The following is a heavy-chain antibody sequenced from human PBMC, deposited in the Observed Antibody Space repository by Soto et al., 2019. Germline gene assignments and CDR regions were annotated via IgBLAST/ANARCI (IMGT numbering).Heavy chain of an antibody. Sequence: QVQLVQSGAEVKKPESSVKVSCKAPGGTFSTYAISWVRQAPGQGLEWMGGIIPMFGTANYAQRFQDRVTSTXXKSTNTVYMELSSLRSEDTAVYFCASGIQLWLRRINNGYSGWGQGTLVTVSS. CDR3: ASGIQLWLRRINNGYSG. D-gene: IGHD5-18*01. CDR1: GGTFSTYA. CDR2: IIPMFGTA. V-gene: IGHV1-69*14. J-gene: IGHJ4*02.